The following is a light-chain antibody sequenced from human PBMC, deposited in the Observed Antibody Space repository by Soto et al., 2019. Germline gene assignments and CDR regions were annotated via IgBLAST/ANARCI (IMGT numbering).Light chain of an antibody. J-gene: IGKJ2*01. CDR2: GAS. CDR1: QSVSSN. Sequence: ETVMTQSPATPSVSPGERATLSCRASQSVSSNLAWYQQKPGQAPRVLIYGASTRATGIPARFSGSGSGTEFTLTISSLQSEDSAVYYCQQYNNWPPYTFGQGTKLEIK. V-gene: IGKV3-15*01. CDR3: QQYNNWPPYT.